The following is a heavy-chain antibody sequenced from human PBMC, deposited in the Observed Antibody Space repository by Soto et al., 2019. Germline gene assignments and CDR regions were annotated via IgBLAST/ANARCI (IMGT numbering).Heavy chain of an antibody. J-gene: IGHJ6*02. D-gene: IGHD3-16*01. Sequence: QVQLQESGPGLVKPSETLSLTCTVSGGSVSSGSDYWSWIRQPPGKGLEWMGYIDYSGSTNYTPSLKSRVTISVDTSKNQFALKLSSLTAADTAVYYCARDNADGLWGPTFGMDVWGQGNKVTVSS. V-gene: IGHV4-61*01. CDR1: GGSVSSGSDY. CDR2: IDYSGST. CDR3: ARDNADGLWGPTFGMDV.